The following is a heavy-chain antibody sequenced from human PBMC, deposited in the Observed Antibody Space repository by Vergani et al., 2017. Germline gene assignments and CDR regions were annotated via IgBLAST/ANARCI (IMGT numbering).Heavy chain of an antibody. CDR3: AKVHPPNWDLLYFDY. Sequence: EVQLVESGGGVVRPGGSLRLSCAASGFTFDDYAMHWVRQAPGKGLEWVSGISWNSGSIGYADSVKGRFTISRDNAKNSLYLQMNSLRAEDTALYYCAKVHPPNWDLLYFDYWGQGTLVTVSS. V-gene: IGHV3-9*01. CDR1: GFTFDDYA. J-gene: IGHJ4*02. CDR2: ISWNSGSI. D-gene: IGHD7-27*01.